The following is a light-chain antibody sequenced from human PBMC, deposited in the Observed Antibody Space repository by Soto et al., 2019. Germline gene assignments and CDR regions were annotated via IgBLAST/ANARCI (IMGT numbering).Light chain of an antibody. Sequence: QSVLTQPASVSGSPGQSITISCAGTTSDVGGHNSVPWFQQHPGKAPKLITYQVSSRPSDISNRFSGSKSGNTASLTISGLQAEDEADYYCNSYSSDITPYVFGTGTKVTVL. V-gene: IGLV2-14*01. CDR2: QVS. CDR3: NSYSSDITPYV. J-gene: IGLJ1*01. CDR1: TSDVGGHNS.